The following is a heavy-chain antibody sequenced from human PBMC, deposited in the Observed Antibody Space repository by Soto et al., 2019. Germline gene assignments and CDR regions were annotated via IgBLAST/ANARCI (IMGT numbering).Heavy chain of an antibody. D-gene: IGHD2-8*01. CDR1: GYTFSSYA. J-gene: IGHJ6*02. CDR3: ARGWTLINDCTNGVCHPYYYYGMDV. CDR2: IIPIFGTA. V-gene: IGHV1-69*13. Sequence: ASVKVSCKASGYTFSSYAISWVRQAPGQGLEWMGGIIPIFGTANYAQKFQGRVTITADESTSTAYMELSSLRSEDTAVYYCARGWTLINDCTNGVCHPYYYYGMDVWGQGTTVTVSS.